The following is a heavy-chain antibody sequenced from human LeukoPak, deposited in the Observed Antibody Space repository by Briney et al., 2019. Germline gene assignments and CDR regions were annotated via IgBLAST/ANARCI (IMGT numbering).Heavy chain of an antibody. D-gene: IGHD6-13*01. CDR1: GFTFSSYE. Sequence: GGSLRLSCAASGFTFSSYEMNWVRQAPGKGLEWVSYISSSGSTIYYADSVKGRFTISRDNAKNSLYLQMNSLRAEDTAVYYCAKAKAAGYYYYYYGMDVWGKGTTVTVSS. V-gene: IGHV3-48*03. CDR2: ISSSGSTI. CDR3: AKAKAAGYYYYYYGMDV. J-gene: IGHJ6*04.